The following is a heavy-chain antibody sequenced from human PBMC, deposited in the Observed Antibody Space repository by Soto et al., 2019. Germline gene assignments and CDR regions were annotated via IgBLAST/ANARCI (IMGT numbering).Heavy chain of an antibody. V-gene: IGHV1-69*12. Sequence: QVQLVQSGAEVKEPGSSVKVSCKASGGTLRNSAISWLRQAPGQAPEWMGGIIPMFGTAIHARRFQGRVTISADESADTVYLELISLRSADTAVFYCVRGPPDIVSVPAAGYYFYGMDVWGQGTTVNIYS. D-gene: IGHD2-2*01. CDR2: IIPMFGTA. CDR1: GGTLRNSA. J-gene: IGHJ6*02. CDR3: VRGPPDIVSVPAAGYYFYGMDV.